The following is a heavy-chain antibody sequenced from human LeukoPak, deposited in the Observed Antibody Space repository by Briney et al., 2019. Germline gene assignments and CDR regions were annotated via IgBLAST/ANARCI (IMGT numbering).Heavy chain of an antibody. CDR1: GCTFTGYY. J-gene: IGHJ6*02. D-gene: IGHD3-3*01. CDR2: INPNSGGT. V-gene: IGHV1-2*02. CDR3: ARDHVTIFGVEYGMDV. Sequence: ASVKVSCKASGCTFTGYYMHWVRQAPGQGIEWMGWINPNSGGTNYAQKFQGRVTMTRDTSISTAYMELSRLRSDDTAVYYCARDHVTIFGVEYGMDVWGQGTTVTVSS.